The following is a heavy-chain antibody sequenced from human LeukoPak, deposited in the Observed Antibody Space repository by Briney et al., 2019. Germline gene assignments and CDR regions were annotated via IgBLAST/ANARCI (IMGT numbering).Heavy chain of an antibody. Sequence: GGSLRLSCAASGFTFSSYAMHWVRQDPGKGLEWVAVISYDGSNKYYADSVKGRFTISRDNSKNTLYLQMNSLRAEDTAVYYCARTFSSGWYSPTDYWGQGTLVTVSS. CDR3: ARTFSSGWYSPTDY. CDR1: GFTFSSYA. J-gene: IGHJ4*02. CDR2: ISYDGSNK. V-gene: IGHV3-30-3*01. D-gene: IGHD6-19*01.